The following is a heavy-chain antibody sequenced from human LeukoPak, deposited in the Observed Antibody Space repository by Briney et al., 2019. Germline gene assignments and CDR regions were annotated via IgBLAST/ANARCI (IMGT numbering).Heavy chain of an antibody. J-gene: IGHJ5*02. CDR1: GRSISSSSYY. Sequence: SETLSLTCTVSGRSISSSSYYWGWIRQPPGKGLEWIGSIYYSGSTYYNPSLKSRVTISVDTSKNQFSLKLSSVTAADTAVYYCARDYYGSGSYYAPFDPWGQGTLVTASS. CDR3: ARDYYGSGSYYAPFDP. V-gene: IGHV4-39*07. CDR2: IYYSGST. D-gene: IGHD3-10*01.